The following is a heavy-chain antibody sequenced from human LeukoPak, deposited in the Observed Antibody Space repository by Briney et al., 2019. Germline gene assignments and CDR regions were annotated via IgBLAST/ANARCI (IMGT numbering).Heavy chain of an antibody. CDR1: GFTFSSYW. Sequence: PGGSLRLSCAASGFTFSSYWMSWVRQAPGKGLEWVSSISSSSSYIYYADSVKGRFTISRDNAKNSLYLQMNSLRAEDTAVYYCAREYSLLWFGELSGPMDVWGKGTTVTISS. CDR2: ISSSSSYI. CDR3: AREYSLLWFGELSGPMDV. V-gene: IGHV3-21*01. J-gene: IGHJ6*03. D-gene: IGHD3-10*01.